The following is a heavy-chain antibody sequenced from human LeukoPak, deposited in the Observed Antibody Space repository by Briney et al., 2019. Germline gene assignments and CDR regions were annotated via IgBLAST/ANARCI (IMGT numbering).Heavy chain of an antibody. Sequence: PGGSLRLSCAASGFTFSSYGMSWVRQAPGKGLEWVSAISGSGGSTYYADSVKGRFTISRDNSKNTLYLQMNSLRAEDTAVYYCAKVFFQSLAGFFDYWGQGTLVTVSS. CDR2: ISGSGGST. V-gene: IGHV3-23*01. CDR3: AKVFFQSLAGFFDY. CDR1: GFTFSSYG. D-gene: IGHD1-14*01. J-gene: IGHJ4*02.